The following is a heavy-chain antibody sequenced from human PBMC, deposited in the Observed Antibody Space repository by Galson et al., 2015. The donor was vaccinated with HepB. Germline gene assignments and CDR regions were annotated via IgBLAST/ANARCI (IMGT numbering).Heavy chain of an antibody. Sequence: SLRLSCAASGFLFRSHWMHWVRQAPGKGLVWVSRINSDGSNTTYADSVQGRITISRDNAKNTVYLHMNSLRVEDTAVYFCARERGYSYLTHKYYYGMDVWGQGTTVTVSS. CDR2: INSDGSNT. D-gene: IGHD5-18*01. CDR1: GFLFRSHW. CDR3: ARERGYSYLTHKYYYGMDV. V-gene: IGHV3-74*01. J-gene: IGHJ6*02.